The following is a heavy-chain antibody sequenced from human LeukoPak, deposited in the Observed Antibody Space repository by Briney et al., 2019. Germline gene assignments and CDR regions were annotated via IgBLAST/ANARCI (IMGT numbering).Heavy chain of an antibody. Sequence: GGSLRLSCAASGFTFSINAMHWVRQAPGKGLEWVAVISYDGSNKYYADSVKGRFTISRDNSKNTLYLQMNCLRPEDTAVYYCARDAEMATTYYFDYWGQGTLVTVSS. CDR2: ISYDGSNK. CDR3: ARDAEMATTYYFDY. CDR1: GFTFSINA. V-gene: IGHV3-30*04. J-gene: IGHJ4*02. D-gene: IGHD5-24*01.